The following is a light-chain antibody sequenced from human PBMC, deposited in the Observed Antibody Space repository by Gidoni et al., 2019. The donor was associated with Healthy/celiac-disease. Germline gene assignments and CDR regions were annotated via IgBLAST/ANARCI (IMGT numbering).Light chain of an antibody. CDR3: QQYNNWPPWT. J-gene: IGKJ1*01. CDR2: GAS. V-gene: IGKV3-15*01. Sequence: EILMTQSPATLSVSPGERATLSCRASQSVSSNLAWYQQKPGHAPRILIYGASTRATGIPARFSGSGSGTEFTLTISSLQSEDFAVYYCQQYNNWPPWTFGQGTKVEIK. CDR1: QSVSSN.